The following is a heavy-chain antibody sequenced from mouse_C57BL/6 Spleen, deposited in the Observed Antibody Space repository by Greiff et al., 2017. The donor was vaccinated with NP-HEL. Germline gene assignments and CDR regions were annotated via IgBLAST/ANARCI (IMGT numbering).Heavy chain of an antibody. Sequence: VQLQQPGAELVKPGASVKLSCKASGYTFTSYWMHWVKQRPGQGLEWIGMIHPNSGSTNYNEKFKSKATLTVDKSSSTAYMQLSSLTSEDSAVYYCASYDGYYPAWFAYWGQGTLVTVSA. J-gene: IGHJ3*01. D-gene: IGHD2-3*01. CDR1: GYTFTSYW. V-gene: IGHV1-64*01. CDR2: IHPNSGST. CDR3: ASYDGYYPAWFAY.